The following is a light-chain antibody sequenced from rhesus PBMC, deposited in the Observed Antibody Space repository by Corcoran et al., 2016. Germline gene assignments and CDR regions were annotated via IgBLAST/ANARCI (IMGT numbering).Light chain of an antibody. CDR2: KAS. CDR3: QYAYDPPYS. Sequence: DIQMTQSPSSLSASVGDRVTITCRASENVHNNLNWYQQKPGKAPNLLIYKASILRSGVPLRFSGSGSGTDYTFTISSLQPEDFGSYFCQYAYDPPYSFGQGTKVEIK. J-gene: IGKJ2*01. V-gene: IGKV1-74*01. CDR1: ENVHNN.